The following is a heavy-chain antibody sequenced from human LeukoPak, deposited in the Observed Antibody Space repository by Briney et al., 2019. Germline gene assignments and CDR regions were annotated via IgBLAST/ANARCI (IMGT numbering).Heavy chain of an antibody. Sequence: SETLSLPCTVSGGPISSYYWSWIRQPPGKRLEGIGYTHYSGSPDIHPPLWSRVTMSVDTSKNQLSLKLSSVTAADTAVYYCGRRTFYDTLTGYKYWYFDLWGRGTLVTVSS. J-gene: IGHJ2*01. CDR3: GRRTFYDTLTGYKYWYFDL. D-gene: IGHD3-9*01. CDR2: THYSGSP. V-gene: IGHV4-59*01. CDR1: GGPISSYY.